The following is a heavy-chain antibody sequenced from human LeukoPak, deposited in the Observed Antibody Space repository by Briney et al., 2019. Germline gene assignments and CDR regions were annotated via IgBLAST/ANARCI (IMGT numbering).Heavy chain of an antibody. CDR1: GGSISRVGYY. J-gene: IGHJ6*04. Sequence: SQTLSLTCTVSGGSISRVGYYWSWIPHHPGKRLEWIGYIYYSESTYYNPSLKSRVTISVDTSKNQFSLKLSSVTAADTAVYYCAREGITMVRGVPNYYYGMDVWGKGTTVTVSS. CDR2: IYYSEST. D-gene: IGHD3-10*01. CDR3: AREGITMVRGVPNYYYGMDV. V-gene: IGHV4-31*03.